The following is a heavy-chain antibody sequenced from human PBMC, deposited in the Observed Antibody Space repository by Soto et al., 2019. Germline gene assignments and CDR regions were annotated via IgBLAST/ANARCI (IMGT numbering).Heavy chain of an antibody. CDR2: THYRSKWYK. CDR1: GDSVSSNTVA. V-gene: IGHV6-1*01. CDR3: ARDGDYSGWSGSLDY. Sequence: QVQLQQSGPGLVKPSQTLSLTCAISGDSVSSNTVAWNWIRQSPSRGLEWLGRTHYRSKWYKDYALSVKSRITIDPDTSRNQFSLHLNSVTPEDTAVYYCARDGDYSGWSGSLDYWEQGTLVTVSS. J-gene: IGHJ4*02. D-gene: IGHD6-19*01.